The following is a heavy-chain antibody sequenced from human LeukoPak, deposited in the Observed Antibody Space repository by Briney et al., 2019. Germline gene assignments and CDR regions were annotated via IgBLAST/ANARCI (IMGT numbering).Heavy chain of an antibody. CDR1: GGSFSGYY. V-gene: IGHV4-34*01. J-gene: IGHJ4*02. D-gene: IGHD6-13*01. CDR3: ARFLEQQLFDY. Sequence: PSETLSLTCAAYGGSFSGYYWSWIRQPPGKGLEWIGEINHSGSTNYNPSLKSRVTISVDTSKNQFSLKLSSVTAADTAVYYCARFLEQQLFDYWGQGTLVTVSS. CDR2: INHSGST.